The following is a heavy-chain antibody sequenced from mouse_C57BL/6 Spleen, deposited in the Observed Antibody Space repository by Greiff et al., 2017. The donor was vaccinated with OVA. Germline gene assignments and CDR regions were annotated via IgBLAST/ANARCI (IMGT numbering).Heavy chain of an antibody. CDR2: ISNGGGST. CDR3: ARFNYYGSSYEYFDV. J-gene: IGHJ1*03. CDR1: GFTFSDYY. Sequence: EVKLVESGGGLVQPGGSLKLSCAASGFTFSDYYMYWVRQTPEKRLEWVAYISNGGGSTYYPDTVKGRFTISRDNAKNTLYLQMSRLKSEDTAMYYCARFNYYGSSYEYFDVWGTGTTVTVSS. V-gene: IGHV5-12*01. D-gene: IGHD1-1*01.